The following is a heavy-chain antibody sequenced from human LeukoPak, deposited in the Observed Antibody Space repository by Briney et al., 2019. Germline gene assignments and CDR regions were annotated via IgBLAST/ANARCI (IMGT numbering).Heavy chain of an antibody. CDR2: MNPNSGNT. CDR1: GYTFTSYD. J-gene: IGHJ4*02. D-gene: IGHD3-9*01. CDR3: ARDEARSTYYDILTGYFLDY. V-gene: IGHV1-8*01. Sequence: ASVKVSCKASGYTFTSYDINWVRQATGQGLEWMGWMNPNSGNTGYAQKFQGRVTITADKSTSTAYMELSSLRSEDTAVYYCARDEARSTYYDILTGYFLDYWGQGTLVTVSS.